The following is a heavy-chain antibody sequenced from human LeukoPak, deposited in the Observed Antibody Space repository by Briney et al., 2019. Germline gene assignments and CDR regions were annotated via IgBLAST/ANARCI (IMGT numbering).Heavy chain of an antibody. Sequence: GGSLRLSCATSGFTFSDYYMSWIRQAPGKGLEWVSYISSSSSYTNYADSVKGRFTISRDNAKNSLYLQMNSLRAEDTAVYYCARVGVPTYYDFWSATGAWFDPWGQGTLVTVSS. CDR2: ISSSSSYT. J-gene: IGHJ5*02. V-gene: IGHV3-11*06. D-gene: IGHD3-3*01. CDR1: GFTFSDYY. CDR3: ARVGVPTYYDFWSATGAWFDP.